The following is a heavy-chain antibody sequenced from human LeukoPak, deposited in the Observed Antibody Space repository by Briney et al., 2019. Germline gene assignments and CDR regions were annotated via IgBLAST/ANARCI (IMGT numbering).Heavy chain of an antibody. CDR1: GLRFRSYA. V-gene: IGHV3-23*01. CDR3: VRSGGLPKFDY. CDR2: ISDDSSFT. Sequence: GGSLRLSCVASGLRFRSYAMNWVRQAPGKGLECISTISDDSSFTYYADSVKGRFTISRDNFKNTLYLQMDSLRAEDTAVYYCVRSGGLPKFDYWGQGTLVTVSS. J-gene: IGHJ4*02.